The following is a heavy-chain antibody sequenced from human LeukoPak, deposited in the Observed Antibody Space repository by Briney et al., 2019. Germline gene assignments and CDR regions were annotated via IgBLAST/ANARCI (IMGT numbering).Heavy chain of an antibody. Sequence: HPGRSLRLSCAASVFTFSSYAMHWVRQAPGKGLEWVAVISYDGSNKYYADSVKGRFTISRDNSKNTLYLQMNSLRAEDTAVYYCARARPASPERFDYWGQGTLVTVSS. V-gene: IGHV3-30*04. CDR3: ARARPASPERFDY. J-gene: IGHJ4*02. CDR1: VFTFSSYA. CDR2: ISYDGSNK.